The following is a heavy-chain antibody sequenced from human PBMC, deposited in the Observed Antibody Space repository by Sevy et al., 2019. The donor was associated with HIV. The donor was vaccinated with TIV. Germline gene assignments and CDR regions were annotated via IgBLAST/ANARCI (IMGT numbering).Heavy chain of an antibody. CDR2: IKSKTDGGSA. CDR1: GYTFNNAW. Sequence: GGSLRLSCAASGYTFNNAWMSWVRQAPGKGLEWLGRIKSKTDGGSAEYASPVKGRFTISRDDSKSTLYWQMNRLRTEDTSVYYCTGATVFGATWFDPWGQGALVTVSS. J-gene: IGHJ5*02. V-gene: IGHV3-15*01. D-gene: IGHD3-3*01. CDR3: TGATVFGATWFDP.